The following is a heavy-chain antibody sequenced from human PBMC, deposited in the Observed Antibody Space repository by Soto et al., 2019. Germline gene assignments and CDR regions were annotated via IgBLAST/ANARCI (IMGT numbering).Heavy chain of an antibody. Sequence: QVQLVESGGGVVQPGRSLRLSCAASGFTFSSYGMHWVRQAPGKGLEWVAVISYDGSNKYYADSVKGRFTISRDNSKNTLYLQMNSLRAEDTAVYYCARDRDSSGWFPWGQGTLVTVSS. CDR1: GFTFSSYG. CDR3: ARDRDSSGWFP. J-gene: IGHJ5*02. V-gene: IGHV3-30*03. D-gene: IGHD6-19*01. CDR2: ISYDGSNK.